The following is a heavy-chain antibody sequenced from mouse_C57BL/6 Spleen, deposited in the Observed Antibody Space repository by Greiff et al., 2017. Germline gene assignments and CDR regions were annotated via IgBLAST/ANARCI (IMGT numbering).Heavy chain of an antibody. J-gene: IGHJ2*01. D-gene: IGHD2-4*01. CDR2: INPGSGGT. CDR1: GYAFTNYL. V-gene: IGHV1-54*01. CDR3: TRGNYDYDVGYVDC. Sequence: QVQLQQSGAELVRPGTSVKVSCKASGYAFTNYLIEWVKQRPGQGLEWIGVINPGSGGTNYNEKFKGKATLTADNASSTAYMQLSSLTAEDSAVYFCTRGNYDYDVGYVDCGGQGTTLTVYS.